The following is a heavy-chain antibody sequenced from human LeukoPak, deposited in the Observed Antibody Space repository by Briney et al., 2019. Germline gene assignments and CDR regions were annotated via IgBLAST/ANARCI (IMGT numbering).Heavy chain of an antibody. Sequence: GGSLRLSCAASGFTFSSYGMHWVRQAPGKGLEWVAVISYDGSNKYYADSVKGRFTISRDNSKNTLYLQMNSLRAEDTAVYYCAGPTVVVTAFDIWGQGTVVTVSS. CDR2: ISYDGSNK. D-gene: IGHD2-21*02. V-gene: IGHV3-30*03. CDR1: GFTFSSYG. CDR3: AGPTVVVTAFDI. J-gene: IGHJ3*02.